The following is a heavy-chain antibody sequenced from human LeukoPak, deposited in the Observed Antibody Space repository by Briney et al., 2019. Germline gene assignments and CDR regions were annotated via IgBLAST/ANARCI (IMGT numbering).Heavy chain of an antibody. D-gene: IGHD3-10*01. CDR3: ARSVVRGALY. Sequence: GGSLRLSCAASGFTFSSYSMNWVRQAPGKGLEWVSSISSGSSYIYYADSVKGRFTISRDNAKNSLYLQMNSLRAEDTAVYYCARSVVRGALYWGQGTLVTVSS. CDR1: GFTFSSYS. J-gene: IGHJ4*02. CDR2: ISSGSSYI. V-gene: IGHV3-21*01.